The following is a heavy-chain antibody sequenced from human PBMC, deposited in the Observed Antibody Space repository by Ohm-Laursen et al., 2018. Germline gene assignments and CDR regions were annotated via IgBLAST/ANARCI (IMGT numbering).Heavy chain of an antibody. CDR3: ARAASVVTPYYFDY. J-gene: IGHJ4*02. CDR1: GFTFRING. Sequence: SLRLSCTASGFTFRINGMSWFRQAPGKGLERVSGISPSGDKTYYSDSVKGRFTISRDNSNNTLFLQLNRLRAEDTAMYYCARAASVVTPYYFDYWGQGTLVTVAS. CDR2: ISPSGDKT. D-gene: IGHD2-15*01. V-gene: IGHV3-23*01.